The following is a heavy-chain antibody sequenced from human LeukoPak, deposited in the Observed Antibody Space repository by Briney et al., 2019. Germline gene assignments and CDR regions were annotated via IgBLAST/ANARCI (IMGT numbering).Heavy chain of an antibody. D-gene: IGHD5-12*01. Sequence: GESLKISYKGSGYSFTSYWIGWVRQMPGKGLEWMGTIYPGDSDTRYSPSFQGQVTISADKSINTAYLHWSSLKASDTAMYYCARRYSGYEYFEYWGQGTLVTVSS. V-gene: IGHV5-51*01. J-gene: IGHJ4*02. CDR2: IYPGDSDT. CDR1: GYSFTSYW. CDR3: ARRYSGYEYFEY.